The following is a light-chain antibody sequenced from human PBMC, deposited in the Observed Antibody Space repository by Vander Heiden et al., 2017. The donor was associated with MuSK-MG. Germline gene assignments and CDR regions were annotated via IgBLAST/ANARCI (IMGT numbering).Light chain of an antibody. CDR1: QSVSSSY. Sequence: EIVLTQSPGTLSLSPGERATLSCRASQSVSSSYLAWYQQKPGQAPRLLIYGASSRATGIPDFTLTISRLEPEDFAVYYCQQDGSSPGTFGQGTKVXIK. J-gene: IGKJ1*01. CDR2: GAS. V-gene: IGKV3-20*01. CDR3: QQDGSSPGT.